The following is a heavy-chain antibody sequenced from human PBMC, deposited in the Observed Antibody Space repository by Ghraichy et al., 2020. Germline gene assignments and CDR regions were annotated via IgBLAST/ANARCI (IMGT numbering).Heavy chain of an antibody. D-gene: IGHD3-16*01. J-gene: IGHJ6*03. Sequence: GGSLRLSCAASGFTVSNYWMYWVRRAPGKGLVWVSRVNKDGSSTHYADSVKGRFTTSRDNAKNTLYLQMHSLRAEDTADYYCAMGVYYYMDVWGKGTTVTVSS. CDR1: GFTVSNYW. CDR2: VNKDGSST. CDR3: AMGVYYYMDV. V-gene: IGHV3-74*01.